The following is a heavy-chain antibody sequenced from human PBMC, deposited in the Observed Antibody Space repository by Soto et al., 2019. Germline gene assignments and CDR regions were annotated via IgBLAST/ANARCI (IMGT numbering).Heavy chain of an antibody. D-gene: IGHD3-22*01. CDR2: INPNSGGT. CDR3: ARANDYYDSIEQVYFDY. Sequence: AASVNVSCKSSGYTFTGCYIHWVRQAPGQGLECMGWINPNSGGTNYAQKFQGWVTMTRDTSISTAYMELSRLRSDDTAVYYCARANDYYDSIEQVYFDYWGQGTLVTVSS. V-gene: IGHV1-2*04. J-gene: IGHJ4*02. CDR1: GYTFTGCY.